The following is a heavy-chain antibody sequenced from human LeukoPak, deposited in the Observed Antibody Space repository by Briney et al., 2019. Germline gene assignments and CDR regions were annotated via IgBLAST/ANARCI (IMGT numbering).Heavy chain of an antibody. V-gene: IGHV3-15*01. CDR2: IKSKTDGGTT. J-gene: IGHJ6*03. CDR3: TTTKNYYYYYYMDV. CDR1: GFTFSNAW. Sequence: GGSLRLSCAASGFTFSNAWMSWVRQAPGKGLEWVGRIKSKTDGGTTDYAAPVKGRFTISRDDSKNTLYLQTNSLKTEDTAVYYCTTTKNYYYYYYMDVWGKGTTVTVSS.